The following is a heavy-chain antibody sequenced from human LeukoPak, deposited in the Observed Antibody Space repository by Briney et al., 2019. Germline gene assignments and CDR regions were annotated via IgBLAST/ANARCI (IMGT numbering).Heavy chain of an antibody. D-gene: IGHD2-2*01. CDR2: ISSSGSTT. CDR1: GFTFSSYA. Sequence: GGSLRLSCAVSGFTFSSYAMSWVRQAPGKGLEWVSGISSSGSTTYYADSVKGRFTISRDNSKNTLYLQMNSLRAEDTATYYCAKFNIVVVPAAAFEYWGQGTLVTASS. CDR3: AKFNIVVVPAAAFEY. V-gene: IGHV3-23*01. J-gene: IGHJ4*02.